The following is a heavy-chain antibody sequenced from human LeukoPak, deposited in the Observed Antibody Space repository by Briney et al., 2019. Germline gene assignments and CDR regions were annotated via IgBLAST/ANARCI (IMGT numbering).Heavy chain of an antibody. CDR1: GGSISSGDYY. CDR3: ARGAPWDPPDY. D-gene: IGHD1-26*01. CDR2: IYYSGST. Sequence: PSETLSLTCTVSGGSISSGDYYWSWIRQPPGKGLEWIGYIYYSGSTYYNPSLKSRVTISVDRSKNQFSLKLSSVTAADTAVYYCARGAPWDPPDYWGQGTLVTVSS. V-gene: IGHV4-30-4*01. J-gene: IGHJ4*02.